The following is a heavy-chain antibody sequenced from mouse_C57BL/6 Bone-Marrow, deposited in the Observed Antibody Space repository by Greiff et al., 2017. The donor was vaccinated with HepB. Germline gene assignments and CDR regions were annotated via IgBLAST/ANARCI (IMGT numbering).Heavy chain of an antibody. CDR2: ISDGGSYT. D-gene: IGHD1-1*01. J-gene: IGHJ1*03. CDR3: ARVTTVVEYFDV. Sequence: EVKLVESGGGLVKPGGSLKLSCAASGFTFSSYAMSWFRQTPEKRLEWVATISDGGSYTYYPDNVKGRFTISRDNAKNNLYLQMSHLKSEDTAMYYCARVTTVVEYFDVWGTGTTVTVSS. CDR1: GFTFSSYA. V-gene: IGHV5-4*03.